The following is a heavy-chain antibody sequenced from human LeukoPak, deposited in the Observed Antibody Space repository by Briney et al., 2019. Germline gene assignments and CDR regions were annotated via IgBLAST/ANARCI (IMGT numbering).Heavy chain of an antibody. J-gene: IGHJ6*03. V-gene: IGHV1-69*01. Sequence: SVKVSCKASGATLSTVALSWVRRAPGQGLQWMGGLIPSLGAPNYAQKFQGRVTIIADESTNTAFMELSSLRSEDTAVYYCAQGWDYGDKNYYYYYPDVWGNGTTVTVSS. CDR2: LIPSLGAP. CDR1: GATLSTVA. D-gene: IGHD4-23*01. CDR3: AQGWDYGDKNYYYYYPDV.